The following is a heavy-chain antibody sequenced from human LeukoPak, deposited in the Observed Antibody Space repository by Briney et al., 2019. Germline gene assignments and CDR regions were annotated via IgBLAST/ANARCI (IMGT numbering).Heavy chain of an antibody. J-gene: IGHJ4*02. Sequence: GASVKVSCKVSGYTLTELSMHWVRQAPGKGLEWMGGFDPEDGETIYAQKFQGRVTMTEETSTDTAYMELSSLRSEDTAVYYCAIRYYDILTGWSNWGQGTLVTVSS. D-gene: IGHD3-9*01. CDR2: FDPEDGET. CDR1: GYTLTELS. CDR3: AIRYYDILTGWSN. V-gene: IGHV1-24*01.